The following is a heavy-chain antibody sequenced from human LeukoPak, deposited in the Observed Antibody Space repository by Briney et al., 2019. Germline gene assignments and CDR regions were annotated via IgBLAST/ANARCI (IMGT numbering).Heavy chain of an antibody. CDR2: IYCSGST. CDR3: ASDMGQQLRLFDY. Sequence: SETLSLTCTVSGGSISSYYWSWIRQPPGKGLEWIGYIYCSGSTNYNPSLKSRVTISVDTSKNQFSLKLSSVTAADTAVYYCASDMGQQLRLFDYWGQGTLVTVSS. J-gene: IGHJ4*02. CDR1: GGSISSYY. V-gene: IGHV4-59*08. D-gene: IGHD6-13*01.